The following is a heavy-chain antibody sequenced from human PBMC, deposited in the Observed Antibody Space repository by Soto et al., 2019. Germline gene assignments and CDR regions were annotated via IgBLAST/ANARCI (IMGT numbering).Heavy chain of an antibody. D-gene: IGHD2-8*01. Sequence: EVQLVESGGGLVQPGRSLRLSCAASGFTFDDYAMHWVRQAPGKGLEWVSGISWNSGSIGYADSVKGRFTISRDNAKNSLYLQMNSLRAEDTALYYCAKAYCTNGVCYRRNYGMDVWGQGTTVTVSS. V-gene: IGHV3-9*01. CDR1: GFTFDDYA. CDR3: AKAYCTNGVCYRRNYGMDV. J-gene: IGHJ6*02. CDR2: ISWNSGSI.